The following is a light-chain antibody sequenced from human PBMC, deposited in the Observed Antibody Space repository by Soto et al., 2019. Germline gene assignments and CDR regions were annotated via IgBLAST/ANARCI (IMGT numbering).Light chain of an antibody. CDR2: GAS. Sequence: DIQMTQSPSSLSASVGDRVTITCRASQSISTFLNWYQQKPGKAPKLLIYGASNLESGVPSTFSGSGSGTDFTLTISSLQPEDFATYYCQQCFSTPHHTFGGGTKVEIK. CDR1: QSISTF. CDR3: QQCFSTPHHT. J-gene: IGKJ4*01. V-gene: IGKV1-39*01.